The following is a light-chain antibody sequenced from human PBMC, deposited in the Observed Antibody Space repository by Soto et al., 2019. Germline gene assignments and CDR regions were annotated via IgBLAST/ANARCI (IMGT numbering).Light chain of an antibody. CDR1: QNIRNY. CDR3: QQNYKQPYT. CDR2: AAS. Sequence: DIQLTQSPSSLSASVGDRVTITCRSSQNIRNYLNWYQQKPGKAPKLLIYAASTLQTGVPSRFSGIGSGTESTLTISSLQPQDFEPYDGQQNYKQPYTCGQGTKLEIK. J-gene: IGKJ2*01. V-gene: IGKV1-39*01.